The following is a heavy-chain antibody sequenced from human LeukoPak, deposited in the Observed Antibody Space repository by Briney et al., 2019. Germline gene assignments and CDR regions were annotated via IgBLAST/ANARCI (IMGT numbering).Heavy chain of an antibody. Sequence: ASVKVSCKASGGTFSSYAISWVRQAPGQGLEWMGGIIPIFGTANYAQKFQGRVTITADESTSTAYMELSSLRSEDTAVYYCATCARNFYCYRFDYWGQGTLVTVSS. CDR2: IIPIFGTA. J-gene: IGHJ4*02. V-gene: IGHV1-69*13. CDR1: GGTFSSYA. D-gene: IGHD2-2*02. CDR3: ATCARNFYCYRFDY.